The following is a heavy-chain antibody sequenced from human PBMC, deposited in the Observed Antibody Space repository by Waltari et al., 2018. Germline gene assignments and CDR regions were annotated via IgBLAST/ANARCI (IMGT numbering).Heavy chain of an antibody. D-gene: IGHD6-13*01. CDR1: GGSISSHY. V-gene: IGHV4-59*11. Sequence: QVQLQESGPGLVKPSETLSLTCTVSGGSISSHYWSWLRQPPGKGLEWIGYIYYSGSTNYNTSLKSRVTLSVDTSKNQFSLKLGSVTAADPAVYYCARGGIAAAGPYWYFDLWGRGTLVTVSS. J-gene: IGHJ2*01. CDR2: IYYSGST. CDR3: ARGGIAAAGPYWYFDL.